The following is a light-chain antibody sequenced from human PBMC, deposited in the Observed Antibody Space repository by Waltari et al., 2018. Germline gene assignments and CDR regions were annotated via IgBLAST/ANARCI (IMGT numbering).Light chain of an antibody. CDR3: AAWDDSLSGPV. CDR2: RSN. V-gene: IGLV1-47*01. Sequence: QSVLTQPPSASGTPGQRVTISCSGSSSDIGSTYVYCYQQLPGTAPKLLIYRSNQRPSGVPDRFSGSRSGTSASLAISGLRSEDEADYHCAAWDDSLSGPVFGGGTKLTVL. CDR1: SSDIGSTY. J-gene: IGLJ3*02.